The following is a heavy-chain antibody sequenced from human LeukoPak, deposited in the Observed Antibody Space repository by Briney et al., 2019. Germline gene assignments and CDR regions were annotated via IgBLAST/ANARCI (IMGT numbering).Heavy chain of an antibody. CDR1: GFIFTSYW. V-gene: IGHV3-7*01. CDR3: ARVSSSGWDYYYYYYMDV. D-gene: IGHD6-19*01. J-gene: IGHJ6*03. CDR2: IKQHGREK. Sequence: GGSLRPSCAASGFIFTSYWMTWVRQAPGKGLEWVANIKQHGREKYYVDSVKGRFTISRDNAKNSLYLQMNSLRADDTAVYYCARVSSSGWDYYYYYYMDVWGKGTTVTVSS.